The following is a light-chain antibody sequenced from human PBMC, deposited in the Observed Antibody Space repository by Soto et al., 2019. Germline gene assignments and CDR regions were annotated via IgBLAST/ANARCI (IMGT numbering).Light chain of an antibody. Sequence: EIVMTQSPATLSVSPGERATLSCRASQSVSSNLAWYQQKPGQAPRLLMYGASTRATGIPARFSGSGSGTEFPITISSLQSEDFAVYYCQQYNNWPPWTFGQGTKLEIK. J-gene: IGKJ1*01. CDR2: GAS. CDR3: QQYNNWPPWT. V-gene: IGKV3-15*01. CDR1: QSVSSN.